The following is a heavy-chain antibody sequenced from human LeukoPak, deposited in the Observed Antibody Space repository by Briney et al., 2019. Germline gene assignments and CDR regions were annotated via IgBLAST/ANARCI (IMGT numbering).Heavy chain of an antibody. CDR3: ARTYYYGSGSYYDSRDGFDI. Sequence: SETLSLTCAVSGYSISSGYYWGWIRQPPGKGLEWIGTIYQSGSTYYNPSLKSRATISIDTSKNQFSLKLNSVTAADTAVYYCARTYYYGSGSYYDSRDGFDIWGQGTMVTVSS. CDR1: GYSISSGYY. CDR2: IYQSGST. V-gene: IGHV4-38-2*01. D-gene: IGHD3-10*01. J-gene: IGHJ3*02.